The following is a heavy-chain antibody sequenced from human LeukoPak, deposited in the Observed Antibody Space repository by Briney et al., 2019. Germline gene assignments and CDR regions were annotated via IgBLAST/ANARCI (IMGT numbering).Heavy chain of an antibody. CDR2: IIPIFGTA. Sequence: ASVKVSCKASGGTFSSYAISWLRQAPGQGLEWMGGIIPIFGTANYAQKFQGRVTITTDESTSTAYMELSSLRSEDTAVYYCARGDPQTSGSYYPFGYWGQGTLVTVSS. CDR1: GGTFSSYA. J-gene: IGHJ4*02. D-gene: IGHD1-26*01. CDR3: ARGDPQTSGSYYPFGY. V-gene: IGHV1-69*05.